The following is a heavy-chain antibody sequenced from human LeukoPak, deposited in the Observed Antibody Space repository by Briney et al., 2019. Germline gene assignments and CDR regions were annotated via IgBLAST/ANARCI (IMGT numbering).Heavy chain of an antibody. CDR1: GYTFTGYY. J-gene: IGHJ3*02. Sequence: ASVKVSCKASGYTFTGYYMHWVRQAPGQGLEWMGWINPNSGGTNYAQKFQGRVTMTRDTSISTDYMELSRLRPDDPAVYYCARDSTQHSSIIDAFDIWGQGTMVTVSS. CDR2: INPNSGGT. D-gene: IGHD6-6*01. CDR3: ARDSTQHSSIIDAFDI. V-gene: IGHV1-2*02.